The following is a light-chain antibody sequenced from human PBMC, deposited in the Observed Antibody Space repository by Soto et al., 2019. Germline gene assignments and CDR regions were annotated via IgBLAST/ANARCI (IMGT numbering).Light chain of an antibody. Sequence: QSVLTQPPSASGTPGQTITISCSGGSSNIGINTVNWYEHLPGTAPRLLIYGNNQRPSGVPDRFSGSKSGTSASLAISGLQSEDEGHYYCATWDDSLDAHVFGTGTKLTVL. CDR1: SSNIGINT. CDR2: GNN. J-gene: IGLJ1*01. V-gene: IGLV1-44*01. CDR3: ATWDDSLDAHV.